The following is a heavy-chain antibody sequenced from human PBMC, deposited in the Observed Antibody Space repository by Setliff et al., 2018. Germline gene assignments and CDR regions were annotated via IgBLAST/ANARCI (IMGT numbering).Heavy chain of an antibody. Sequence: SETLSLTCTVSGGSLSTYYWSWIRQSPGRGLEYIGYVHYNGAADYSPSLKSRVTLSVDTSKNQFSLKLTSVTAADTAVYYCATRRSEAVAGREDNWLGPWGQGILVTVSS. CDR3: ATRRSEAVAGREDNWLGP. V-gene: IGHV4-59*01. CDR1: GGSLSTYY. J-gene: IGHJ5*02. CDR2: VHYNGAA. D-gene: IGHD6-19*01.